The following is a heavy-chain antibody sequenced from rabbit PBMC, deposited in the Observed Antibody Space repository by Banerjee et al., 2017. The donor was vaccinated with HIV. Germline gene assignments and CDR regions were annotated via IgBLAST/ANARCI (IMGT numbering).Heavy chain of an antibody. CDR1: GFSFSNKYV. CDR3: ARYVDTRHYDL. CDR2: IYAGSSGST. Sequence: QEQLEESGGDLVKPEGSLTLTCTASGFSFSNKYVMCWVRQAPGKGLEWIACIYAGSSGSTYFASWAKGRFTISKTSSTTVTLQMTSLTAADTATYFCARYVDTRHYDLWGQGTLVTVS. V-gene: IGHV1S45*01. D-gene: IGHD1-1*01. J-gene: IGHJ3*01.